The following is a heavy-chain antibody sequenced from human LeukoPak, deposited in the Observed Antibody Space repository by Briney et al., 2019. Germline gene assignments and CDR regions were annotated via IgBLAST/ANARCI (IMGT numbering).Heavy chain of an antibody. V-gene: IGHV4-30-4*01. J-gene: IGHJ4*02. Sequence: SQTLSLTCTVSGGSISSVEYYWSWIRQPPGKGLEWIGYIYYSGNTSYNPSLRSRVTISVDTSQNQFSLNLSSVTAADTAVYYCARYSRATGKLDYWGQGTQVTVSS. CDR3: ARYSRATGKLDY. CDR1: GGSISSVEYY. D-gene: IGHD5-24*01. CDR2: IYYSGNT.